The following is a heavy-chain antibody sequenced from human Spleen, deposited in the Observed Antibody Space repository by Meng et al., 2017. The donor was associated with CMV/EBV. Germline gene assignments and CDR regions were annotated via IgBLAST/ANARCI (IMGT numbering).Heavy chain of an antibody. Sequence: GGSLRLSCAVSGFTFSRYWMHWVRQVPGKGLVWVSRINEDGSGTRYADSVKGRFTISRDNAKNTLYLEMNSLRVEDTAVYHCVRDEGFGIDNWGQGTLGTVSS. CDR3: VRDEGFGIDN. D-gene: IGHD3-10*01. CDR1: GFTFSRYW. J-gene: IGHJ4*02. V-gene: IGHV3-74*01. CDR2: INEDGSGT.